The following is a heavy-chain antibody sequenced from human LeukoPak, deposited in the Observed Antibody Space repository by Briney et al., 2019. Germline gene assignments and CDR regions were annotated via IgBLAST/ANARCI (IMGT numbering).Heavy chain of an antibody. CDR3: AKVNLATAPMDV. V-gene: IGHV3-43*01. J-gene: IGHJ6*03. CDR2: IGWDGGST. Sequence: PGGSLRLSCAASGFTFDDYTMHWVRQAPGKGLEWVSLIGWDGGSTYYADSVKGRFTISRDNSKNSLYLQMNSLRTEDTALYYCAKVNLATAPMDVWGKGTTVTVSS. D-gene: IGHD4-17*01. CDR1: GFTFDDYT.